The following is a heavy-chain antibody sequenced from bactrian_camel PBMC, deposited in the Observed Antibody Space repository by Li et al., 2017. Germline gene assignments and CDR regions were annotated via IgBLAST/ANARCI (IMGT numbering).Heavy chain of an antibody. J-gene: IGHJ4*01. V-gene: IGHV3S53*01. D-gene: IGHD6*01. CDR2: IDSDGST. CDR1: RRVYSGYC. Sequence: HVQLVESGGDSVQAGGSLRLSCRTSRRVYSGYCMGWFRQAPGKEREGVAAIDSDGSTSYADSVKGRFTISSDHAKNTVYLQLDRLTPEDTAMYYCGTGRAGRGEWRGQGTQVTVS.